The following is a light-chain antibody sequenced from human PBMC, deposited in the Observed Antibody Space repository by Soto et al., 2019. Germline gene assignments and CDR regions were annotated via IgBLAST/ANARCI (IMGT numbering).Light chain of an antibody. CDR2: KAS. CDR1: QSISSW. J-gene: IGKJ1*01. Sequence: DIQMTQSPSTLSASVGDRVTITCRASQSISSWLAWYQQKPGKAPKLLIYKASTLESGVQSNFSGSRSGKEFSLTIRSLQPEDFATYYCKQYNAYPWTFGQGTKVDIK. V-gene: IGKV1-5*03. CDR3: KQYNAYPWT.